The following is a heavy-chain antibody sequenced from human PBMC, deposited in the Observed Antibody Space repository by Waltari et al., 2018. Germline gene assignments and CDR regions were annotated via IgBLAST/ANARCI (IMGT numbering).Heavy chain of an antibody. CDR2: ISYSGAT. D-gene: IGHD6-13*01. Sequence: QLHLQESGPGLVKPSETLSLTCSVSGGSITSNRHYWGCIRQPPGKGLEWTGTISYSGATYNSPSLKSRVTISVDTSKNQFSLKLSSVTAADTAVYYCATYVGASVGTAAFDVWGQGTMVTVSS. J-gene: IGHJ3*01. V-gene: IGHV4-39*01. CDR1: GGSITSNRHY. CDR3: ATYVGASVGTAAFDV.